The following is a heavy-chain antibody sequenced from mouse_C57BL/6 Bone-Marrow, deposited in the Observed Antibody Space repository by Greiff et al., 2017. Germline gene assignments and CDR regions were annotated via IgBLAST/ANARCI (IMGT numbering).Heavy chain of an antibody. CDR3: AMTDRIYYYGSGYYAMDY. D-gene: IGHD1-1*01. J-gene: IGHJ4*01. CDR2: IYPGGGYT. CDR1: GYTFTNYW. V-gene: IGHV1-63*01. Sequence: QVHVKQSGAELVRPGTSVKMSCKASGYTFTNYWIGWAKQRPGHGLEWIGDIYPGGGYTNYNEKFKGKATLTADTSSSTAYMQFSSLTSEDSAIYYCAMTDRIYYYGSGYYAMDYWGQGTSVTVSS.